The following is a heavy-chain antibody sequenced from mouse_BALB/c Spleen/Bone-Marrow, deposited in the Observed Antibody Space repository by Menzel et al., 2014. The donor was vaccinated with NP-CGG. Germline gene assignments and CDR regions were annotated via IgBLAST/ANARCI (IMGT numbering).Heavy chain of an antibody. CDR1: GYTFTSYY. CDR2: ISPSNGGT. D-gene: IGHD2-4*01. CDR3: TRSRYDYDNAMDC. Sequence: LVESGAELVKPGASVKLSCKASGYTFTSYYMYWVKQRPGQGLEWIGEISPSNGGTNFNEKFKSKATLTVDKSSSTAYMQLSSLTSEDSAVYYCTRSRYDYDNAMDCWGQGTSVTVSS. V-gene: IGHV1S81*02. J-gene: IGHJ4*01.